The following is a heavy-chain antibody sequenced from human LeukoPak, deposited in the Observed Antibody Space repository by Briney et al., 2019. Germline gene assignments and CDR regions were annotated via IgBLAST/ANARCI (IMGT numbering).Heavy chain of an antibody. D-gene: IGHD3-9*01. J-gene: IGHJ4*02. CDR1: GYRFTSYW. V-gene: IGHV5-51*01. CDR2: VYPADSRA. CDR3: ARHDWLPDY. Sequence: LGESLKISCKGSGYRFTSYWIGWVRQMPGKGLEWMGIVYPADSRAGYSPSFQGQVTISVDNSINTAYLQWSSLKASDTAIYYCARHDWLPDYWGQGTLVTVSS.